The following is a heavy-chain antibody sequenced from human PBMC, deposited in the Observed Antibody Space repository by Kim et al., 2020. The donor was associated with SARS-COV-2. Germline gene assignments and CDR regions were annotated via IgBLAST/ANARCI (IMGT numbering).Heavy chain of an antibody. D-gene: IGHD3-10*01. J-gene: IGHJ6*02. CDR1: GYTFTSYG. V-gene: IGHV1-18*04. Sequence: ASVKVSCKASGYTFTSYGISWVRQAPGQGLEWMGWISAYNGNTNYAQKLQGRVTMTTDTSTSTAYMELRSLRSDDTAVYYCARVLWFGELLPQTLPNHEYYYYGMDVWGQGTTVTVSS. CDR3: ARVLWFGELLPQTLPNHEYYYYGMDV. CDR2: ISAYNGNT.